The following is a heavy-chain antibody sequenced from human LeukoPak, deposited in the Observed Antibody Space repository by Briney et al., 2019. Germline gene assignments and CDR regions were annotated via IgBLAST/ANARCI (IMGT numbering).Heavy chain of an antibody. J-gene: IGHJ3*02. CDR1: GFTFSSYA. D-gene: IGHD4-17*01. CDR2: ISGRDSST. V-gene: IGHV3-23*01. Sequence: GGSLRLSCAASGFTFSSYAMSWVRQAPGKGLEWVSGISGRDSSTYYAGSVKGRFTISRENSKNTLYLQMNSLRAEDTAVYYCAKSNDYGDYSRAFDIWGQGTMVTVSS. CDR3: AKSNDYGDYSRAFDI.